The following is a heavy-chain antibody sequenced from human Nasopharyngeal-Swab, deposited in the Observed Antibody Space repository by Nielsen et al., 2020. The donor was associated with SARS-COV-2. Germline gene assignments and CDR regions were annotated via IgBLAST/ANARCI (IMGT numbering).Heavy chain of an antibody. CDR2: ISTSSTYI. D-gene: IGHD1-26*01. J-gene: IGHJ6*02. CDR3: ARILHSGSYQRDFYGLDV. V-gene: IGHV3-21*01. Sequence: GESLKISCAASGFTFSSYGMHWVRQAPGKGLEWVSSISTSSTYIYYADSMEGRFTISRDNSKNSLYLQMNSLRAEDTAVYYCARILHSGSYQRDFYGLDVWGQGTTVTVSS. CDR1: GFTFSSYG.